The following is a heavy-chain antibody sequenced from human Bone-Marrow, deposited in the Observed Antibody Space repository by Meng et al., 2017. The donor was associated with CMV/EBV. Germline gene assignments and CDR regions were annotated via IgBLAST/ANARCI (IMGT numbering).Heavy chain of an antibody. CDR2: IIPIFGTA. D-gene: IGHD6-13*01. Sequence: SVKVSCKASGYTFTSYDINWVRQAPGQGLEWMGGIIPIFGTANYAQKFQGRVTITTDESTSTAYMELSSLRSEDTAVYYCARGETMAAAGTYYYYGMDVWGQGTTVTVSS. CDR3: ARGETMAAAGTYYYYGMDV. J-gene: IGHJ6*02. CDR1: GYTFTSYD. V-gene: IGHV1-69*05.